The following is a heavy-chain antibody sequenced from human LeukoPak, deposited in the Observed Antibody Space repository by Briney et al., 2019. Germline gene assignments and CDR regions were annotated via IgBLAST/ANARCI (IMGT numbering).Heavy chain of an antibody. Sequence: GGSLRLSCEASGFTFGNYAMNWVRQAPGKGLEWVSTISGTGSSTYYADSAKGRFTISRDDSKDTLFLQLNSLTAADTAMYFCAKASVAIPQYCNSWGQGTLVTVSS. J-gene: IGHJ5*02. CDR2: ISGTGSST. CDR3: AKASVAIPQYCNS. D-gene: IGHD2-2*02. CDR1: GFTFGNYA. V-gene: IGHV3-23*01.